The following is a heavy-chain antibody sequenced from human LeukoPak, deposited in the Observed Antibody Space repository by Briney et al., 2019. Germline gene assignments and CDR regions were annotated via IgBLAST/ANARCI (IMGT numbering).Heavy chain of an antibody. CDR2: ISSSSSYI. J-gene: IGHJ4*02. D-gene: IGHD3-22*01. CDR3: ASRSSGYYYDY. V-gene: IGHV3-21*01. CDR1: GFTFSSYS. Sequence: GGSLRLSCAASGFTFSSYSMSWVRQAPGKGLEWVSSISSSSSYIYYADSVKGRFTISRDNAENSLYLQMNSLRAEDTAVYYCASRSSGYYYDYWGQGTLVTVSS.